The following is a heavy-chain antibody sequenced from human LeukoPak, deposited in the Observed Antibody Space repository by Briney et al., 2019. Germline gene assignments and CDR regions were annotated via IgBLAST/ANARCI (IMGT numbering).Heavy chain of an antibody. V-gene: IGHV3-23*01. CDR1: GFTFSSYA. Sequence: GGSLRLSCAASGFTFSSYAMSWVRQAPGKGLEWVSAFSGSGGSTYYADSVKGRFTISRDNSKNTLYLQMNSLRAEDTAVYYCARDHGSGSFDYWGQGTLVTVSS. D-gene: IGHD3-10*01. CDR3: ARDHGSGSFDY. CDR2: FSGSGGST. J-gene: IGHJ4*02.